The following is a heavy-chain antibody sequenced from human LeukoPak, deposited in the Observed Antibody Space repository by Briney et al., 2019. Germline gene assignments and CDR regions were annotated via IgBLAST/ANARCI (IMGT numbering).Heavy chain of an antibody. CDR1: GGSISSYY. J-gene: IGHJ6*02. CDR2: IYYSGST. CDR3: ARMTSNYGDYYYYGMDV. Sequence: SETLSLTCTVSGGSISSYYWSWIRQPPGKGLEWIGYIYYSGSTNYNPSLKSRVTISADTSKNQFSLKLSSVTAADTAVYYCARMTSNYGDYYYYGMDVWGQGTTVTVSS. D-gene: IGHD4-17*01. V-gene: IGHV4-59*12.